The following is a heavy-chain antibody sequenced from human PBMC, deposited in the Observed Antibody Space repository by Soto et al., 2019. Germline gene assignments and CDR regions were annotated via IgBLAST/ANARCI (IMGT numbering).Heavy chain of an antibody. J-gene: IGHJ6*02. Sequence: QVQVVRSGDEVKKPGASVKVSCKASGYTFTNYGFSWVRQAPGQGFEWMGWISGYNGNTKYAEKFQGRVTMTTDTSTSTAHMELRSLRSDDTAVYYCAREGQAPYYYYGMDVWGQGTAVTVSS. V-gene: IGHV1-18*01. CDR3: AREGQAPYYYYGMDV. CDR1: GYTFTNYG. CDR2: ISGYNGNT.